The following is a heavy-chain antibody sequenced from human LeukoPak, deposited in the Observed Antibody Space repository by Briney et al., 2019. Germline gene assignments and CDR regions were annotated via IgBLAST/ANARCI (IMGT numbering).Heavy chain of an antibody. J-gene: IGHJ4*02. V-gene: IGHV1-2*02. CDR2: INPNTGGT. Sequence: ASVKVSCKASGYTFTGYYMHWVRQAPGQGFEWMGWINPNTGGTNYAQNFQGSVTMTRDTSISTAYMELSGLRSDDTAVYYCASYPRYSSSPPFDYWGQGTLVTVSS. CDR1: GYTFTGYY. CDR3: ASYPRYSSSPPFDY. D-gene: IGHD6-6*01.